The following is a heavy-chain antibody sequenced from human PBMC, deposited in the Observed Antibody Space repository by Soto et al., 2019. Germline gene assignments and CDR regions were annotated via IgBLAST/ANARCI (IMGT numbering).Heavy chain of an antibody. CDR2: IYPGDSDP. CDR1: EDSFTLHG. J-gene: IGHJ6*02. CDR3: ARLAGGYNYNYPAKYYHYAMDV. Sequence: PGESLKISCNGSEDSFTLHGIAWLLHMPWKGLEWMGIIYPGDSDPKYSPSFQGHVTISADRSITTAYLQWNGLKASDTAMYFCARLAGGYNYNYPAKYYHYAMDVWGQGTMVTV. D-gene: IGHD5-18*01. V-gene: IGHV5-51*01.